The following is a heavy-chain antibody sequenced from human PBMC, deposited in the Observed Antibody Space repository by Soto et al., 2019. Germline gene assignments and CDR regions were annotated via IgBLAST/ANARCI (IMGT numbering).Heavy chain of an antibody. CDR3: VEGWNDF. J-gene: IGHJ4*02. CDR2: IKSNADGGAR. D-gene: IGHD1-1*01. V-gene: IGHV3-15*01. Sequence: EVQMVQSGGDLVKPGGSLRLSCVTSGFMFSSAWMSWVRQAPGKGLEWVARIKSNADGGARDYAAPVKGRFTISRDDSKNTVYLQMNSLRAEDTAVYYCVEGWNDFWGQGTLVTVSS. CDR1: GFMFSSAW.